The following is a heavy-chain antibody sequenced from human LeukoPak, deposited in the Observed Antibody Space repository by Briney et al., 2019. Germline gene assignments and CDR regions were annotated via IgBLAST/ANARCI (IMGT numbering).Heavy chain of an antibody. CDR2: IDHSGNT. D-gene: IGHD3-16*02. CDR1: GYSINSGYC. Sequence: PSETLSLTCAVSGYSINSGYCWGWIRQPPGKGLEWIGGIDHSGNTHCNPSLKNRVTISADTSKNEFSLKLSSVTATDTAVYYCARAPSMITFGGVIDPDAFDIWGQGTMVTVSS. J-gene: IGHJ3*02. V-gene: IGHV4-38-2*01. CDR3: ARAPSMITFGGVIDPDAFDI.